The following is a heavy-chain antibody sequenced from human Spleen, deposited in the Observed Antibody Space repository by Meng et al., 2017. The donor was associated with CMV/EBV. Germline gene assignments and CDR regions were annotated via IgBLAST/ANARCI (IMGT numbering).Heavy chain of an antibody. Sequence: GGSLISCAASGFTFRTYWMHWVRQAPGKGLEWVSVISGRGGSAYYADSVNGRFTISRDNSENTLYLQMNSLRVEDTAVYYCARRLFLGYCSSTNCWGAFDIWGQGTTVTVSS. V-gene: IGHV3-23*01. CDR2: ISGRGGSA. J-gene: IGHJ3*02. D-gene: IGHD2-2*01. CDR3: ARRLFLGYCSSTNCWGAFDI. CDR1: GFTFRTYW.